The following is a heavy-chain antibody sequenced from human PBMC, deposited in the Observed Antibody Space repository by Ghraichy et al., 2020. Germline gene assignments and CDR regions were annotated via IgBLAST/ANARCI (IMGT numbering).Heavy chain of an antibody. CDR3: APVPAAIVYYRSVPDV. J-gene: IGHJ6*04. Sequence: GGSLRLSCAASSLTFANYAMSWVRQAPGKGLEWVSGISATGATTYYADSVKGRATISRDNSKNTLFLQMNSLRVEDTGVYYCAPVPAAIVYYRSVPDVWGKGTTVTVSS. V-gene: IGHV3-23*01. D-gene: IGHD2-2*01. CDR1: SLTFANYA. CDR2: ISATGATT.